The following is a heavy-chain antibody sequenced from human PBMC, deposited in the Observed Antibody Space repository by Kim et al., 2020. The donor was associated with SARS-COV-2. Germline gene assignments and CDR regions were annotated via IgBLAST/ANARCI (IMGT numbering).Heavy chain of an antibody. CDR3: ARGEGYHLY. CDR2: IFHTGNT. CDR1: VGFIRDYY. V-gene: IGHV4-59*13. J-gene: IGHJ4*02. Sequence: SETLSLTCTVSVGFIRDYYWALIRQPPGKGLEWLGYIFHTGNTDYNPSLKSRITMSIDTSRNQFSLRLSSVTAADTAVYYCARGEGYHLYWGQGTLVTISS. D-gene: IGHD5-12*01.